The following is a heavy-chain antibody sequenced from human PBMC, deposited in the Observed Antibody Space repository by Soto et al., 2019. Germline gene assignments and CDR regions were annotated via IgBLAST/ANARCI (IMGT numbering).Heavy chain of an antibody. CDR2: IRTKAYSGTT. V-gene: IGHV3-49*04. Sequence: GGSLRLSCTASGFTFGDYAMSWVRQAPGKGLEWVGFIRTKAYSGTTEYAASVKGRFTISRDASKSIAYLQMNSLKTEDTAVYYCSRANRMVRGIIISYGMDVWRQRTTVTVSS. D-gene: IGHD3-10*01. CDR1: GFTFGDYA. CDR3: SRANRMVRGIIISYGMDV. J-gene: IGHJ6*02.